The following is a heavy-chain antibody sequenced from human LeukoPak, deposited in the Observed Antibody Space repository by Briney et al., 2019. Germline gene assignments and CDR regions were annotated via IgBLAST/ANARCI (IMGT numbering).Heavy chain of an antibody. CDR3: ARDWNYFSC. Sequence: GGSLRLSCAASGFTFSSYSMNCVRQAPGKGLEWVSSISSSSGSIYYADSVKGRFTISRANDKTSLYLQMNSLRVEDTAVYYCARDWNYFSCWGQGTLATVSS. CDR1: GFTFSSYS. J-gene: IGHJ4*02. CDR2: ISSSSGSI. D-gene: IGHD1-1*01. V-gene: IGHV3-21*01.